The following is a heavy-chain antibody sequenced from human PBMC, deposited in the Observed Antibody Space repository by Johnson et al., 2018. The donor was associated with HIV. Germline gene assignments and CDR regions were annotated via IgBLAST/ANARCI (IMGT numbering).Heavy chain of an antibody. D-gene: IGHD1-26*01. CDR3: ARGWVGATLRAFDI. V-gene: IGHV3-43D*03. CDR2: IGWDGDGS. Sequence: VQLVESGGVVIQPGGSLRLSCAASGFTFDDYAMHWVRQAPGKGLEWVSLIGWDGDGSYYADSVKGRFPISRDNSRDSLYLQMNSLRAEDTALYYCARGWVGATLRAFDIWGQGTMVTVSS. CDR1: GFTFDDYA. J-gene: IGHJ3*02.